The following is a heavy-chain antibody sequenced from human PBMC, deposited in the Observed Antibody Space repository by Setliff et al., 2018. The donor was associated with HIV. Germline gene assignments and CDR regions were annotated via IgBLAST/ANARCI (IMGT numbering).Heavy chain of an antibody. V-gene: IGHV3-33*01. CDR2: IWYDGTNK. CDR1: GFSFSSYG. CDR3: AIDQQWLAQGWGGPHY. D-gene: IGHD6-19*01. J-gene: IGHJ4*02. Sequence: PGGSLRLSCAASGFSFSSYGMHWVRQAPGKGLEWLALIWYDGTNKQYTDSVKGRFAISRDNSKNTLYLQMNSLRAEDTAVYYCAIDQQWLAQGWGGPHYWGQGTLVTVSS.